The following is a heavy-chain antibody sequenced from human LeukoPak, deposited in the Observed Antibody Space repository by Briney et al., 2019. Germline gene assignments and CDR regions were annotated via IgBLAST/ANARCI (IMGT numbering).Heavy chain of an antibody. CDR2: ISYDGSNK. CDR3: AKIDTAMVIYYYYGMDV. Sequence: GGSLRLSCAASGFTFSSYGMHWVRQAPGKGLEWVAVISYDGSNKYYADSVKGRFTISRDNSKNTLYLQMNGLRAEDTAVYYCAKIDTAMVIYYYYGMDVWGQGTTVTVSS. D-gene: IGHD5-18*01. J-gene: IGHJ6*02. V-gene: IGHV3-30*18. CDR1: GFTFSSYG.